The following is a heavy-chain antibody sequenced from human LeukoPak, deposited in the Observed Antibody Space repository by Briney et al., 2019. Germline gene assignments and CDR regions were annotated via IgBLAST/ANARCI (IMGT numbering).Heavy chain of an antibody. V-gene: IGHV1-18*01. CDR1: GYTFTSYG. J-gene: IGHJ4*02. Sequence: ASVKVSCKASGYTFTSYGISWVRQAPGQGLEWMGWISAYNGNTNYAQKLQGRVTMTTDTSTSTAYMELRSLRSDDTAVYYWEKAPYDILTGPLYYFDYWGQGTLVTVSS. CDR3: EKAPYDILTGPLYYFDY. D-gene: IGHD3-9*01. CDR2: ISAYNGNT.